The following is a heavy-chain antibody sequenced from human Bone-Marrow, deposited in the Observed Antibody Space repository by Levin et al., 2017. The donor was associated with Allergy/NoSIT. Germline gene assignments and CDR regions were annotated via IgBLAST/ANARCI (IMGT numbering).Heavy chain of an antibody. Sequence: GGSLRLSCAASGFAFSTYAMQWVRQAPGKGLEWVALISSDGSTIHYRASVKGRFTISRDNSKNTVYLQMNSLRIEDTAVYYCVRDDWNDIILFDYWGQGTLVTVSS. CDR1: GFAFSTYA. V-gene: IGHV3-30-3*01. CDR2: ISSDGSTI. J-gene: IGHJ4*02. CDR3: VRDDWNDIILFDY. D-gene: IGHD1-1*01.